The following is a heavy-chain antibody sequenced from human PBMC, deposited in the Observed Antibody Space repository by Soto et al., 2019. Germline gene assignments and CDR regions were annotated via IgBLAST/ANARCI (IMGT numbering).Heavy chain of an antibody. D-gene: IGHD4-4*01. CDR3: ARDRGTTVTTFYYYGMDV. CDR1: GYTFTSYG. J-gene: IGHJ6*02. V-gene: IGHV1-18*01. Sequence: ASVKVSCKASGYTFTSYGLSWVRQAPGQGLEWMGRISAYNYNTNYAQKLQGRVTMTTDTSTSTAYMELRSLRSDDTAVYYCARDRGTTVTTFYYYGMDVWGQGTTVTVSS. CDR2: ISAYNYNT.